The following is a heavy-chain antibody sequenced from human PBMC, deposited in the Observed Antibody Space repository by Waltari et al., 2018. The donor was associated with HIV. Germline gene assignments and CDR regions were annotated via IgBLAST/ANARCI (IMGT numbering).Heavy chain of an antibody. V-gene: IGHV6-1*01. Sequence: RSKWYNDYAVSVKSRITINPDTSKNQFSLQLNSVTPEDTAVYYCARDKDDYVWGSYRTDAFDIWGQGTMVTVSS. CDR2: RSKWYN. D-gene: IGHD3-16*02. J-gene: IGHJ3*02. CDR3: ARDKDDYVWGSYRTDAFDI.